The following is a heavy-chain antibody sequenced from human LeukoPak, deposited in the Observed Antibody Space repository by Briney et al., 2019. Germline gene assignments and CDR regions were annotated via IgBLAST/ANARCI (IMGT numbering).Heavy chain of an antibody. D-gene: IGHD3-22*01. Sequence: GGSLRLSCAASGFTVSSNYMSWVRQAPGKGLDGVSVIYRGGRTYYEDSVKGRFTISRHNSKNTLYLQMNSLRAEDTAVYYCARHYYDSPYYFDYWGQGTLVTVSS. CDR2: IYRGGRT. CDR1: GFTVSSNY. CDR3: ARHYYDSPYYFDY. J-gene: IGHJ4*02. V-gene: IGHV3-53*04.